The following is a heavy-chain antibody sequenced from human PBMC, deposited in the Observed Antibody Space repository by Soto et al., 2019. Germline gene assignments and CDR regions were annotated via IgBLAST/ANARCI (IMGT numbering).Heavy chain of an antibody. CDR2: IYYSGST. V-gene: IGHV4-59*01. D-gene: IGHD7-27*01. CDR3: ARGSNWGGYFDL. Sequence: SETLSLTCTVSGGSISSYYWSWIRQPPGKGLEWIGYIYYSGSTNYNPYLKSRVTISVDTSKNQFSLKLSSVTAADTAVYYWARGSNWGGYFDLWGRGTLVTVSS. CDR1: GGSISSYY. J-gene: IGHJ2*01.